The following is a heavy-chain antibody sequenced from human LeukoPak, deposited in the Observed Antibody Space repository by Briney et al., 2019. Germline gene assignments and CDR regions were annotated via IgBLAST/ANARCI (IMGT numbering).Heavy chain of an antibody. CDR1: GFTVSSNY. D-gene: IGHD3-10*01. V-gene: IGHV3-66*01. Sequence: PGGSLRLSCAASGFTVSSNYMSWVRQAPGKGLEWVSVIYSGGSTYYADSVKGRFTISRDNSKNTLYLQMNSLRAEDTAVYYCARDLRVRGVMTNWFDPWGQGTLVTVSS. CDR2: IYSGGST. J-gene: IGHJ5*02. CDR3: ARDLRVRGVMTNWFDP.